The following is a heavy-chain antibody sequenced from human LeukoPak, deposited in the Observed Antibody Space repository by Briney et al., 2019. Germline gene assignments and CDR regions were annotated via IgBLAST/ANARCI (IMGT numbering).Heavy chain of an antibody. CDR3: ARARILSYFDY. J-gene: IGHJ4*02. V-gene: IGHV4-61*02. Sequence: SETLSLTCTVSGGSISSGSYYWSWIRQPAGKGLEWIGRIYTSGSTNYNPSLKSRVTISVDTSKNQFSLKLSSVTAVDTAVYYCARARILSYFDYWGQGTLVTVSS. CDR1: GGSISSGSYY. CDR2: IYTSGST. D-gene: IGHD2-15*01.